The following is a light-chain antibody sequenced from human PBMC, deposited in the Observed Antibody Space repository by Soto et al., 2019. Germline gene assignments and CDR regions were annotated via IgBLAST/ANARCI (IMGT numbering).Light chain of an antibody. CDR1: QSISTF. V-gene: IGKV1-39*01. Sequence: DIQMTQSPSSLSASVGDRVSVTCRASQSISTFLNWYQQRPGEAPKLLIYAASSLQSGVPSRFSGSGSGADFTLTIGSLPPEDFATYYCQQSYTTPRTFGQGTKGEVK. J-gene: IGKJ1*01. CDR3: QQSYTTPRT. CDR2: AAS.